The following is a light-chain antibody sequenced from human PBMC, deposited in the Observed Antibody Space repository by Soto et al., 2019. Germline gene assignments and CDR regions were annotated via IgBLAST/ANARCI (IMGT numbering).Light chain of an antibody. J-gene: IGKJ1*01. V-gene: IGKV3-11*01. CDR1: QSFSSY. Sequence: IVLTQSPGTLSLSPGERVTLSCRASQSFSSYLALYQQKPGQAPRLLIYDASNRATGIPARFSGSGSGTDFTLTISSLEPEDFAVYYCQQRSNFWTFGQGTKVDI. CDR2: DAS. CDR3: QQRSNFWT.